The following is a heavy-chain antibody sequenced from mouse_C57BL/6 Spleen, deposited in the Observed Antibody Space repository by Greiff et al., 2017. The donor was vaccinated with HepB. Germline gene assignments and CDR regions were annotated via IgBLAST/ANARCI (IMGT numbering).Heavy chain of an antibody. Sequence: EVKVVESGGGLVQPGGSMKLSCAASGFTFSDAWMDWVRQSPEKGLEWVAEIRNKANNHATYYAESVKGRFTISRDDSKSSVYLQMNSLRAEDTGIYYCTRLDDYERGRIMDYWGQGTSVTVSS. CDR1: GFTFSDAW. CDR3: TRLDDYERGRIMDY. CDR2: IRNKANNHAT. V-gene: IGHV6-6*01. D-gene: IGHD2-4*01. J-gene: IGHJ4*01.